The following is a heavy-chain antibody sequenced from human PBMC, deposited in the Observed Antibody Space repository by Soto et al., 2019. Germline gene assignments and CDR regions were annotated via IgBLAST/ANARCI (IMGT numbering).Heavy chain of an antibody. V-gene: IGHV3-74*01. CDR2: INSDGSSA. Sequence: PGGSLRLSCTASEFMFSIYWIHWVRQAPGKGLVWVSRINSDGSSANYADSVKGRFTISRDNAKNTVYLQMDSLRAEDTAVYYCARGARGFYYFDYWGQGTLVTVSS. CDR3: ARGARGFYYFDY. D-gene: IGHD3-10*01. J-gene: IGHJ4*02. CDR1: EFMFSIYW.